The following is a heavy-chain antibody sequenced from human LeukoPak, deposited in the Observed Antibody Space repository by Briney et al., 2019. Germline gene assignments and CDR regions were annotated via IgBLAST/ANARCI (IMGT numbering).Heavy chain of an antibody. CDR1: GYTFTSCG. V-gene: IGHV1-18*01. J-gene: IGHJ5*02. D-gene: IGHD2-2*01. CDR2: ISAYNGNT. Sequence: ASVKVSCKASGYTFTSCGISWVRQAPGQGLEWMGWISAYNGNTNYAQKLQGRVTMTTDTSTSTAYMELRSLRSDDTAVYYCARDGVGYCSSTSCFNWSDPWGQGTLVTVSS. CDR3: ARDGVGYCSSTSCFNWSDP.